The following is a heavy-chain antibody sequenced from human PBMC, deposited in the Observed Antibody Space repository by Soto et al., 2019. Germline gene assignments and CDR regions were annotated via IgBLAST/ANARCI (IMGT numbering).Heavy chain of an antibody. J-gene: IGHJ5*02. Sequence: SVKVSCKASAGTFSSYAISWVRQAPGQGLEWMGGIIPIFGTANYAQKFQGRVTITADKSTSTAYMELSSLRSEDTAVYYCAISAGDDSSGYFQYNWFDPWGQGTLVTVSS. D-gene: IGHD3-22*01. CDR2: IIPIFGTA. CDR1: AGTFSSYA. CDR3: AISAGDDSSGYFQYNWFDP. V-gene: IGHV1-69*06.